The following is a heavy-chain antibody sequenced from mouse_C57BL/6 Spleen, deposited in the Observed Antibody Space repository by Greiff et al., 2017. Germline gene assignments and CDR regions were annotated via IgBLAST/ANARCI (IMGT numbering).Heavy chain of an antibody. V-gene: IGHV1-9*01. CDR2: ILPGSGST. J-gene: IGHJ2*01. D-gene: IGHD1-1*01. CDR3: APYYYGSSYDFDY. Sequence: QVQLQQSGAELMKPGASVKLSCTATGYTFTGYWIEWVKQRPGHGLEWIGEILPGSGSTNYTEKFKGKATFTADTSSNTAYMQLSSLTTEDSAIYYCAPYYYGSSYDFDYWGQGTTLTVSS. CDR1: GYTFTGYW.